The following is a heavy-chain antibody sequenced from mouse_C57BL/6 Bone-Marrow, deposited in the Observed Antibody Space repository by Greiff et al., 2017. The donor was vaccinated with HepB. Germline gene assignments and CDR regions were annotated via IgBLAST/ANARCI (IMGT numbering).Heavy chain of an antibody. J-gene: IGHJ3*01. D-gene: IGHD3-2*02. Sequence: LQESGPELVKPGASVKISCKASGYAFSSSWMNWVKQRPGKGLEWIGRIYPGDGDTNYNGKFKGKATLTADKSSSTAYMQLSSLTSEDSAVYFCARSPPRKTAQDGFAYWGQGTLVTVSA. CDR3: ARSPPRKTAQDGFAY. CDR2: IYPGDGDT. CDR1: GYAFSSSW. V-gene: IGHV1-82*01.